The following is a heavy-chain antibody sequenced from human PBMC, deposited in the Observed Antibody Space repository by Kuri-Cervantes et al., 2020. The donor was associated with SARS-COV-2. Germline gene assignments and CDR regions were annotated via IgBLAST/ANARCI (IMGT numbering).Heavy chain of an antibody. CDR3: ARGDSSGYFNWFDP. CDR1: GGSISSSSYY. Sequence: SETLSLTCTVSGGSISSSSYYWGWIRQPPGKGLEWIGSIYYSGSTYYNPSLKSRVTISVGTSKNQFSLKLSSVTAADTAVYYCARGDSSGYFNWFDPWGQGTLVTVSS. J-gene: IGHJ5*02. D-gene: IGHD3-22*01. CDR2: IYYSGST. V-gene: IGHV4-39*07.